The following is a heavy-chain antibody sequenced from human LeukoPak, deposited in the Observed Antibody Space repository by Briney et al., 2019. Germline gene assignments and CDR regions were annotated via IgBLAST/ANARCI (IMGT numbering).Heavy chain of an antibody. Sequence: ASVKVSCKASGGTFSSYAISWVRQAPGQGLEWTGRIIPIFGTANYAQKFQGRVTITTDESTSTAYMELSSLTSEDTAVYYCARDDSSGYPDYWGQGTLVTVSS. J-gene: IGHJ4*02. CDR3: ARDDSSGYPDY. D-gene: IGHD3-22*01. CDR1: GGTFSSYA. CDR2: IIPIFGTA. V-gene: IGHV1-69*05.